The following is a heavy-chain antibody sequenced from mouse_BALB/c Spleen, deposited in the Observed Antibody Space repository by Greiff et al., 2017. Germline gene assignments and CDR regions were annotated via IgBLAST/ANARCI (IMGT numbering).Heavy chain of an antibody. CDR1: GFTFSSFG. J-gene: IGHJ1*01. Sequence: EVQGVESGGGLVQPGGSRKLSCAASGFTFSSFGMHWVRQAPEKGLEWVAYISSGSSTIYYADTVKGRFTISRDNPKNTLFLQMTSLRSEDTAMYYCARRGGNYVNWYFDVWGAGTTVTVSS. D-gene: IGHD2-1*01. CDR3: ARRGGNYVNWYFDV. V-gene: IGHV5-17*02. CDR2: ISSGSSTI.